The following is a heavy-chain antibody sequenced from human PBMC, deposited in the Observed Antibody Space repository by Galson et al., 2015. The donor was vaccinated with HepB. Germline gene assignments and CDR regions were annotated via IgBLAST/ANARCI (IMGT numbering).Heavy chain of an antibody. CDR3: ARGKGSGWYSQWEGLIDY. V-gene: IGHV3-53*01. D-gene: IGHD6-19*01. Sequence: SLRLSCAASGFTVSSNYMSWVRQAPGKGLEWVSVIYSGGSTYYADSVKGRFTISRDNSKNTLYLQMNSLRAEDTAVYYCARGKGSGWYSQWEGLIDYWGQGTLVTVSS. J-gene: IGHJ4*02. CDR2: IYSGGST. CDR1: GFTVSSNY.